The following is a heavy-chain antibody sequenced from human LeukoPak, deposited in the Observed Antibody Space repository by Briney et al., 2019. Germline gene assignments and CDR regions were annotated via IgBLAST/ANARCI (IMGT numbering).Heavy chain of an antibody. CDR3: AKSSHDKSAEYFQH. CDR2: ISYDGSNK. V-gene: IGHV3-30*18. D-gene: IGHD3-9*01. CDR1: GFTFSSYG. J-gene: IGHJ1*01. Sequence: PGGSLRLSCAASGFTFSSYGMHWVRQAPGKGLEWVAVISYDGSNKYYADSVKGRFTISRDNSKNTLCLQMNSLRAEDTAVYYCAKSSHDKSAEYFQHWGQGTLVTVSS.